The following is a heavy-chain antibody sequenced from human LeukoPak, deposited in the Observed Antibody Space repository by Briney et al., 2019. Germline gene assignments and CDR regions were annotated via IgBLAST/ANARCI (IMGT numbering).Heavy chain of an antibody. CDR3: ARQAYPGSTSYAGNWFDP. D-gene: IGHD2-2*01. J-gene: IGHJ5*02. Sequence: GASVKVSCKASGYTFTSYWIGWVRQMPGKGLEWMGIIYPGDSDTRYSPSFQGQVTISADKSISTAYLQWSSLKASDTAMYYCARQAYPGSTSYAGNWFDPWGQGTLVTVSS. CDR1: GYTFTSYW. CDR2: IYPGDSDT. V-gene: IGHV5-51*01.